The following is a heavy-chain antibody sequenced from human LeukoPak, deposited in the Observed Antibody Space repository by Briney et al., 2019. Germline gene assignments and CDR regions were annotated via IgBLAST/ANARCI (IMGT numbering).Heavy chain of an antibody. J-gene: IGHJ4*02. D-gene: IGHD1-26*01. CDR2: IYYSGST. CDR1: GGSISSYY. CDR3: AREQKSWSYRPFDY. Sequence: PSETLSLTCTVSGGSISSYYWSWIRQPPGEGLEWIGYIYYSGSTNYNPSLKSRLTISLDTSKNQFSLKLSSVTAADTAVYYCAREQKSWSYRPFDYWGQGTLVTVSS. V-gene: IGHV4-59*01.